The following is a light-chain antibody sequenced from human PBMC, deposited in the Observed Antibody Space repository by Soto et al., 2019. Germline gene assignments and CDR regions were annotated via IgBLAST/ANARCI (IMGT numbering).Light chain of an antibody. Sequence: QSVLTQPPSASGTPGPRVTISCSGSSSNIGSNTVNWYQHLPGTAPKLLIYSNNQRPSGVPDRFSGSKSGTSASLAISGLQSEDEADYYCAAWDDSLKVVFGTGTKVTVL. CDR2: SNN. J-gene: IGLJ1*01. CDR3: AAWDDSLKVV. CDR1: SSNIGSNT. V-gene: IGLV1-44*01.